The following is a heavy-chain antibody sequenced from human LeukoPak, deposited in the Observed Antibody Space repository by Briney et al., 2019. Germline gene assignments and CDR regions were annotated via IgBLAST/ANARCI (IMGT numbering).Heavy chain of an antibody. D-gene: IGHD3-10*01. CDR3: AKGKPVRGVIGDYFDY. J-gene: IGHJ4*02. CDR1: GFTFSSYG. V-gene: IGHV3-30*02. CDR2: IRYDGSNK. Sequence: PGGSLRLSCAASGFTFSSYGMHWVRQAPGKGLEWVAFIRYDGSNKYYADSVKGRFTISRDNSKNTLYLQMNSLRAEDTAVYYCAKGKPVRGVIGDYFDYWGQGTLVTVSS.